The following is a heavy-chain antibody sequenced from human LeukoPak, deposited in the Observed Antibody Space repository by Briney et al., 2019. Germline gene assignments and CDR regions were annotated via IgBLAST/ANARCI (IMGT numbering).Heavy chain of an antibody. CDR3: AKDPCRYCSSTTLNY. CDR2: IGGRDGST. J-gene: IGHJ4*02. Sequence: GGSLRLSCAASGFTFSSYGMSWVRQAPGKGLEWVSAIGGRDGSTYYADSVKGRFTISRDNSKNTLYLQMNSLRAEDTAVYYCAKDPCRYCSSTTLNYWGQGTLVTVSS. V-gene: IGHV3-23*01. D-gene: IGHD2-2*01. CDR1: GFTFSSYG.